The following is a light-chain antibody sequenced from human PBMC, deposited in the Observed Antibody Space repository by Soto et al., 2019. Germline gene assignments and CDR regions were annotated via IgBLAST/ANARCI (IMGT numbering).Light chain of an antibody. V-gene: IGKV1-33*01. Sequence: DIQMTQSPSSLSASVGDRVTITCQASQDISNYLNWYQQKPGKAPKLLIYDASNLETGVPSRFRGSVSGTDVSVCIRSLQAEDIATYFWQRYYNLPHTVGGATKLEIK. CDR3: QRYYNLPHT. CDR2: DAS. J-gene: IGKJ2*01. CDR1: QDISNY.